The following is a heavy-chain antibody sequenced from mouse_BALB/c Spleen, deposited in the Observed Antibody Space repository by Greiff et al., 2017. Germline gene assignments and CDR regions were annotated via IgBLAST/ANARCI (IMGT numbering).Heavy chain of an antibody. J-gene: IGHJ1*01. CDR3: ARPENWDCFDV. CDR2: ISSGGGST. D-gene: IGHD4-1*01. Sequence: EVKVVESGGGLVKPGGSLKLSCAASGFAFSSYDMSWVRQTPEKRLEWVAYISSGGGSTYYPDTVKGRFTISRDNAKNTLYLQMSSLKSEDTAMYYCARPENWDCFDVWGAGTTVTVSS. V-gene: IGHV5-12-1*01. CDR1: GFAFSSYD.